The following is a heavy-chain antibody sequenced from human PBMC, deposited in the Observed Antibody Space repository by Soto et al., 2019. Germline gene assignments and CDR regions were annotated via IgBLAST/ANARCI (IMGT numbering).Heavy chain of an antibody. CDR1: GFTFSSYG. J-gene: IGHJ4*02. CDR3: ARLLVVTAVQAENY. D-gene: IGHD2-21*02. Sequence: GGSLRLSCAASGFTFSSYGMHWVRQAPGKGLEWVAVISYDGSNKYYADSVKGRFTISRDNSKNTLYLQMNSLRAEDTAVYYCARLLVVTAVQAENYWGQGTLVTVSS. CDR2: ISYDGSNK. V-gene: IGHV3-30*03.